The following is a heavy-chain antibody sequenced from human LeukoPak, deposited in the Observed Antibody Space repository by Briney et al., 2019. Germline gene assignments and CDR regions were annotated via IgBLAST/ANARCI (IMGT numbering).Heavy chain of an antibody. CDR2: ISGSGGST. CDR3: AKASNDSSGYYLYYFDY. D-gene: IGHD3-22*01. V-gene: IGHV3-23*01. CDR1: GFTFSSYA. J-gene: IGHJ4*02. Sequence: TGGSLRLSCAASGFTFSSYAMSWVRQAPGKGLEWVSAISGSGGSTYYADSVKGRFTISRDNSKNTLYLQMNSLRAEDTAVYYCAKASNDSSGYYLYYFDYWGQGTLVTVSS.